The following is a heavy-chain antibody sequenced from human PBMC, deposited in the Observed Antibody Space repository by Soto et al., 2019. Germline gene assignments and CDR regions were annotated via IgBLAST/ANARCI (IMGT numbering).Heavy chain of an antibody. J-gene: IGHJ4*02. CDR3: AKNWDTTFSSSSH. V-gene: IGHV3-23*01. Sequence: EVQLSESGGGLVQPGGSLRLSCAASGFTFRTYATSWVRQAPGKGLEWVSAISGSGDSIYYADSVKGRFTISRDNSKNTLYLQMNSLRAEDTAVYYCAKNWDTTFSSSSHWGQGTLVTVSS. CDR2: ISGSGDSI. CDR1: GFTFRTYA. D-gene: IGHD6-6*01.